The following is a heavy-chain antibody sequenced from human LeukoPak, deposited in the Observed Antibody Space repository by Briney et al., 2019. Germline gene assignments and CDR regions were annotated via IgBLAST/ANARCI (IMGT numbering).Heavy chain of an antibody. D-gene: IGHD3-10*01. J-gene: IGHJ6*02. Sequence: PGGSLRFSCAASGFTFSDYYMSWIRQAPGKGLEWVSYISSSGSTIYYADSVKGRFTISRDNAKNSLYLQMNSLRVEDTAVYYCARDLYGSGNYYYYGMDVWGQGTTVTVSS. CDR2: ISSSGSTI. CDR1: GFTFSDYY. V-gene: IGHV3-11*01. CDR3: ARDLYGSGNYYYYGMDV.